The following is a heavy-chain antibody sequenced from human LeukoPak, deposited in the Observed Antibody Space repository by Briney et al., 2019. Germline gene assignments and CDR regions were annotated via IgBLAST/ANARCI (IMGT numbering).Heavy chain of an antibody. V-gene: IGHV4-31*03. CDR2: IFSSGSA. Sequence: PSEALSLTCTVSGGSISRGAYYWSWIRQHPGRGLEWIGYIFSSGSASYNPSLSSRVTVSFDTSKNQFFLNLSSVTAADTAVYYCAREAWAGTLSGWFDPWGQGTLVAVSS. CDR3: AREAWAGTLSGWFDP. CDR1: GGSISRGAYY. J-gene: IGHJ5*02. D-gene: IGHD6-19*01.